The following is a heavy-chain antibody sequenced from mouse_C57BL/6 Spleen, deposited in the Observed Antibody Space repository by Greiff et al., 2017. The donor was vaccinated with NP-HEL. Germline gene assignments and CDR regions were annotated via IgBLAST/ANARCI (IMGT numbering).Heavy chain of an antibody. J-gene: IGHJ2*01. CDR2: INPNNGGT. D-gene: IGHD1-1*01. V-gene: IGHV1-18*01. CDR1: GYTFTDYN. CDR3: ARGDYYGSPYLDY. Sequence: EVQLQQSGPELVKPGASVKIPCKASGYTFTDYNMDWVKQSHGKSLEWIGDINPNNGGTIYNQKFKGKATLTVDKSSSTAYMELRSLTSEDTAVYYCARGDYYGSPYLDYWGQGTTLTVSS.